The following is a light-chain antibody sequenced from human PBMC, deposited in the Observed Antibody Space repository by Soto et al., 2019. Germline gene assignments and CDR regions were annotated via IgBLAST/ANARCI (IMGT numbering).Light chain of an antibody. CDR3: QQFNDWPRT. J-gene: IGKJ1*01. Sequence: EIVMTQSPVTLSVSPGERATLSCRASQSVTSNLAWYQQKPGQAPRLLIYGASTRATGIPARFSGSGSGTEFTLTISNLQSEDFAIYYCQQFNDWPRTFSQGTKVEIK. CDR2: GAS. V-gene: IGKV3-15*01. CDR1: QSVTSN.